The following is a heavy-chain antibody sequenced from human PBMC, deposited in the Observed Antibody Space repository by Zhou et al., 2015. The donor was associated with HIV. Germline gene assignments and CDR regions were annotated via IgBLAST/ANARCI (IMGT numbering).Heavy chain of an antibody. V-gene: IGHV1-69*06. D-gene: IGHD3-22*01. CDR2: IIPIFGTA. CDR1: GGTFSSYA. Sequence: QVQLVQSGAEVKKPGSSVKVSCKASGGTFSSYAISWVRQAPGQGLEWMGGIIPIFGTANYAQKFQGRVTITADKSTSTAYMELSSLRSEDTAVYYCARPTRSSGPIYYYGMDVWGQGTTVTVSS. J-gene: IGHJ6*02. CDR3: ARPTRSSGPIYYYGMDV.